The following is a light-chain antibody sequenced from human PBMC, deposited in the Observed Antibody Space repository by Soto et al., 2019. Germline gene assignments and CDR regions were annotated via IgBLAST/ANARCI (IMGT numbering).Light chain of an antibody. Sequence: QSVLTQPASVSGSPGQLVTISCTGTSSDVGVFKLVSWYQHHPGKAPQLIIYDGTKRPSGISNRFSGSTSGNTASLTISALQAADEAKYYCCSYVDSPFVFGIGTKLTVL. CDR1: SSDVGVFKL. CDR3: CSYVDSPFV. J-gene: IGLJ1*01. V-gene: IGLV2-23*01. CDR2: DGT.